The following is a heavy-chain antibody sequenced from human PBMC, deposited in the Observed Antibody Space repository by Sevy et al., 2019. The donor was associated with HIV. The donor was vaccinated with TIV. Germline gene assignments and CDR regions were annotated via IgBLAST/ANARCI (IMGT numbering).Heavy chain of an antibody. CDR3: ARRFIRWESRAFDI. V-gene: IGHV4-61*01. J-gene: IGHJ3*02. D-gene: IGHD1-26*01. CDR1: GGSVSSGSYY. Sequence: SETLSLTCTVSGGSVSSGSYYWSWIRQPPGKGLEWLGYIYYSGSTNDNPSLKRRVTISVDTSKNQFSLKLSSVTAADTSVYYCARRFIRWESRAFDIWGQGTMVTVSS. CDR2: IYYSGST.